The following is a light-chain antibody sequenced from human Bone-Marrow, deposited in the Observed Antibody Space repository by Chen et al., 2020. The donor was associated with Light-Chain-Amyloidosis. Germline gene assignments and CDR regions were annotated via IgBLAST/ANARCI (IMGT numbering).Light chain of an antibody. V-gene: IGLV2-14*01. CDR2: EVT. J-gene: IGLJ1*01. CDR1: SSDVGGDNH. Sequence: QSALTQPASVSGAPGQSFTISCTGTSSDVGGDNHVSWYQQHPDKAPKLMIYEVTNRPSWVPDRFSGSKSDNTASLTISGLQPEDEADYFCSAYTITNTLVFGSGTRVTVL. CDR3: SAYTITNTLV.